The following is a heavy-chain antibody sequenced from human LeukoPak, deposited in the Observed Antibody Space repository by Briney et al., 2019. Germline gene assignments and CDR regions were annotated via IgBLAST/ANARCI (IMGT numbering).Heavy chain of an antibody. D-gene: IGHD6-13*01. Sequence: SETLSLTCTVSGGSISSYYWSWIRQPAGKGLEWIGRIYTSGSTNYNPSLKSRVTISVDKSKNQFSLKLSSVTAADTAVYYCARDGRIAAAGPFDYWGKRTLVTVSS. J-gene: IGHJ4*02. CDR2: IYTSGST. V-gene: IGHV4-4*07. CDR3: ARDGRIAAAGPFDY. CDR1: GGSISSYY.